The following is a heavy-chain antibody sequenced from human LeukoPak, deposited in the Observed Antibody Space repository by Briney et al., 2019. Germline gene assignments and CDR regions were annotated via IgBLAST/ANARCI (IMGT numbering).Heavy chain of an antibody. D-gene: IGHD2-2*01. J-gene: IGHJ4*02. Sequence: KAGGSLRLSCAASGFTFSSYSMNWVRQAPGKGLEWVSSISSSSSYIYYADSVKGRFTISRDNAKNSLYLQMNSLRAEDTAVYYCARVAGPEVPVDYWGQGTLVTVSS. CDR2: ISSSSSYI. CDR3: ARVAGPEVPVDY. CDR1: GFTFSSYS. V-gene: IGHV3-21*01.